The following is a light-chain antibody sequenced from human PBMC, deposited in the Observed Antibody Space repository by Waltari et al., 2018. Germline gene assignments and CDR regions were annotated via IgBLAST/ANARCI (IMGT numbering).Light chain of an antibody. CDR2: AVN. Sequence: QSDLTQPASVSGSLGQSIIISCAGTSNDIGSYNFVSWFQHRPGEAPRLLIYAVNNRPSGFSSRFSGSKSGNTASLTISGLQPEDEGDYYCSSYTDTSSLVFGGGTTVAVL. J-gene: IGLJ6*01. CDR1: SNDIGSYNF. CDR3: SSYTDTSSLV. V-gene: IGLV2-14*03.